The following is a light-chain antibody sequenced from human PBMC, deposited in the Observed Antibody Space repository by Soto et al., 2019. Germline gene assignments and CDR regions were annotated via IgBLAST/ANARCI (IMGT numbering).Light chain of an antibody. CDR3: NSYSSTNFYV. Sequence: QSVLAQPASVSGSPGQSITMSCTGSFSDIAVFNYVSWYQQYPGRAPKLLIYQVTSRASGVSHRFSGSKSGNTASLTISGLQPEDEAEYYCNSYSSTNFYVFGTGTKVTVL. V-gene: IGLV2-14*01. CDR2: QVT. CDR1: FSDIAVFNY. J-gene: IGLJ1*01.